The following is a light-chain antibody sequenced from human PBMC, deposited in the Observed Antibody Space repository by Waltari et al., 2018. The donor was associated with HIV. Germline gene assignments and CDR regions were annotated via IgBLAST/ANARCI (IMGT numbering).Light chain of an antibody. Sequence: QSVLTQPPSVSGAPGQRVSISCTGSTSNIGAGYDVQWYHQVTGTAPKLLIFGNTNRPSGVRDRSSCSKAGASASLAIGGVRAEDGAYYYCQAYESSLSRCCVFGGGTELTDL. J-gene: IGLJ3*02. CDR1: TSNIGAGYD. V-gene: IGLV1-40*01. CDR2: GNT. CDR3: QAYESSLSRCCV.